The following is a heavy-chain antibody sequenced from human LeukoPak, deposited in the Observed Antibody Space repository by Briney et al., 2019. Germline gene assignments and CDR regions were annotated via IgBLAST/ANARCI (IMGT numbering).Heavy chain of an antibody. V-gene: IGHV5-51*01. D-gene: IGHD1-26*01. J-gene: IGHJ3*02. Sequence: GESLKISCKGSGYSFTSYWIGWVRQMPGKGLEWMGIICPGDSDTRYSPSFQGQVTISADKSISTAYLQWSSLKASDTAMYYCARRAGPREVGWGAFDIWGQGTMVTVSS. CDR1: GYSFTSYW. CDR3: ARRAGPREVGWGAFDI. CDR2: ICPGDSDT.